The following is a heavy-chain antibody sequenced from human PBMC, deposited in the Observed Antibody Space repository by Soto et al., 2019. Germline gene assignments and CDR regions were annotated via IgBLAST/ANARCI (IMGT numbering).Heavy chain of an antibody. Sequence: SVKVSCKASGGTFSSYAISWVRQAPGQGLEWMGGIIPIFVTANYAQKFQGRVTITADESTSTAYMELSSLRSEDTAVYYCARGYDSSGYKGPGWFDRWGQGALVTVSS. CDR1: GGTFSSYA. J-gene: IGHJ5*02. CDR2: IIPIFVTA. CDR3: ARGYDSSGYKGPGWFDR. D-gene: IGHD3-22*01. V-gene: IGHV1-69*13.